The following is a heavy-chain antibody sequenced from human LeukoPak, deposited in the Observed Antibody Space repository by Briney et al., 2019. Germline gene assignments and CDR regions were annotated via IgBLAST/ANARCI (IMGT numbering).Heavy chain of an antibody. J-gene: IGHJ5*02. V-gene: IGHV4-61*02. D-gene: IGHD1-7*01. CDR3: ARDPLTGTFDP. Sequence: PSETLSLTCTVSGGSISSGSYYWSWIRQPAGKGLEWIGRIYTSASTNYTPSLNSRVTISVDPSKNQFSLKLSSVPAADTAVYYCARDPLTGTFDPWGQGTLVTVSS. CDR1: GGSISSGSYY. CDR2: IYTSAST.